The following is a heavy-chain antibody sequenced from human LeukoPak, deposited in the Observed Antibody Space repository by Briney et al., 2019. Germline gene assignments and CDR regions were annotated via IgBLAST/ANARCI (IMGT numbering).Heavy chain of an antibody. J-gene: IGHJ6*02. CDR2: IYSDGST. CDR3: ASIRYYYYDMDV. CDR1: GFTVSSNY. V-gene: IGHV3-53*01. Sequence: GGSLRLSCAASGFTVSSNYMSWVRQAPGKGLEWVSVIYSDGSTYYADSVKGRFTISRDNSKNTLYLQMNSLRAEDTAVYYCASIRYYYYDMDVWGQGTTVTVSS. D-gene: IGHD2-2*02.